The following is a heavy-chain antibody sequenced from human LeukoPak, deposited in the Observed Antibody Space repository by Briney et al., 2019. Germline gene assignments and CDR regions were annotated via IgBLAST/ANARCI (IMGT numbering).Heavy chain of an antibody. CDR1: GRTFSSYA. D-gene: IGHD6-13*01. J-gene: IGHJ4*02. Sequence: ASVKVSCKASGRTFSSYAISWVRQAPGQGLEWMGGIIPIFGTANYAQKFQGRVTITADESTSTAYMELSSLRSEDTAVYYCARDVGIAAAGTRGYFDYWGQGTLVTVSS. CDR3: ARDVGIAAAGTRGYFDY. V-gene: IGHV1-69*13. CDR2: IIPIFGTA.